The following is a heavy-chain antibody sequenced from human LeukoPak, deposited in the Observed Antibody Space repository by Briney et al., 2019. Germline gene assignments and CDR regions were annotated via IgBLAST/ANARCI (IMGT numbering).Heavy chain of an antibody. V-gene: IGHV3-21*01. D-gene: IGHD5-12*01. CDR3: ASSLGYSGYDFDY. CDR2: ISSSSSYI. Sequence: GGSLRLSCAASGFTFSSYSMNWVRQAPGKGLEWVSSISSSSSYIYYADSVKGRFTISRDNAKNSLYLQMNSLRAEGTAVYYCASSLGYSGYDFDYWGQGTLVTVSS. CDR1: GFTFSSYS. J-gene: IGHJ4*02.